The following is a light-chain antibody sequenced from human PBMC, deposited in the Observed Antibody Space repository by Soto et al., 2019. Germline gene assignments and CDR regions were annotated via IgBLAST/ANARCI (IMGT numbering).Light chain of an antibody. CDR3: QQLNTYPIT. V-gene: IGKV1-9*01. CDR1: QGISSY. J-gene: IGKJ5*01. CDR2: GAS. Sequence: ITLTQSPSSLSASVGDRVTITCRASQGISSYLAWYQQKPGKAPKLLIYGASTLEGGVPFRFSGSGSGTDFTLIISSVQPEDFATYYCQQLNTYPITFGQGTRLEIK.